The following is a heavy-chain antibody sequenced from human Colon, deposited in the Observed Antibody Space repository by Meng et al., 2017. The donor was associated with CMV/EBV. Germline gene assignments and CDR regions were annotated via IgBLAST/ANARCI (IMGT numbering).Heavy chain of an antibody. CDR1: GFTFSSYG. CDR3: AKVADYADFVMEY. D-gene: IGHD4-17*01. CDR2: IRNDRSYE. V-gene: IGHV3-30*02. J-gene: IGHJ4*02. Sequence: LVESGGGGVQPGGSLSLSCAASGFTFSSYGMHWVRQAPGKGLEWVTFIRNDRSYEYYADSVQGRFTVSRDNSKNTMYLQMNSLGGDDTAVYYCAKVADYADFVMEYWGQGTLVTVSS.